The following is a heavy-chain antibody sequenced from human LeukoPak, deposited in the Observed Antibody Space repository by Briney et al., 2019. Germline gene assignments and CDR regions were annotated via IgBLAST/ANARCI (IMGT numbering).Heavy chain of an antibody. CDR2: IKLDGSDK. Sequence: GGSLRLSCAASGFAFSSYWMSWVRQAPGKGLEWVANIKLDGSDKYYVDSVKGRFTISRDNARNSLYLQINSLRAEDTAVYYCARARELLRYFDYWGQGTLVTVSS. CDR3: ARARELLRYFDY. CDR1: GFAFSSYW. J-gene: IGHJ4*02. D-gene: IGHD1-26*01. V-gene: IGHV3-7*01.